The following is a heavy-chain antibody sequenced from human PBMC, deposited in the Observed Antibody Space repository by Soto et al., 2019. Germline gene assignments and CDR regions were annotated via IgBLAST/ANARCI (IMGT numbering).Heavy chain of an antibody. D-gene: IGHD1-1*01. CDR3: ARVSRYDEKWFGP. CDR2: ISSSSSYT. J-gene: IGHJ5*02. V-gene: IGHV3-11*06. CDR1: GFTFSDYY. Sequence: QVQLVESGGGLVKPGGSLRLSCAASGFTFSDYYMSWIRQAPGKGLEWVSYISSSSSYTNYADSVKGRFTISRDNAKNSLYLQMNSLRAEDTAVYYCARVSRYDEKWFGPWGQGTLVTVSS.